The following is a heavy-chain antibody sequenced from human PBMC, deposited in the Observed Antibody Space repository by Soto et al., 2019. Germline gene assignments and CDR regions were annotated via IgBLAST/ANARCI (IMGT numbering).Heavy chain of an antibody. J-gene: IGHJ6*03. CDR1: GFTFDDYA. V-gene: IGHV3-9*01. Sequence: GGSLRLSCAASGFTFDDYAMHWVRQAPGKGLEWVSGISWNSGSIGYADSVKGRFTISRDNAKNSLYLQMNSLRAEDTALYYCAAATLLGYMDVWGKGTTVTVSS. CDR3: AAATLLGYMDV. D-gene: IGHD2-15*01. CDR2: ISWNSGSI.